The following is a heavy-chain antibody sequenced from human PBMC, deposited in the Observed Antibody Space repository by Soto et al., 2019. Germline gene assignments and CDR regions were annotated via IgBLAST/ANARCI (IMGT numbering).Heavy chain of an antibody. V-gene: IGHV1-69*06. CDR1: GGTLSDHG. CDR2: TIPVFNTA. Sequence: QVQLEQSGAEVKKPGSSVKVSCKASGGTLSDHGVAWLRQAPGQGLEWMGGTIPVFNTAKYAQKFQGRVTVTADKFTNIVYMELSNLRSEDTAFYFCARGVYGSGNYYTGPSAFDIWGQGTLVIVSS. D-gene: IGHD3-10*01. CDR3: ARGVYGSGNYYTGPSAFDI. J-gene: IGHJ3*02.